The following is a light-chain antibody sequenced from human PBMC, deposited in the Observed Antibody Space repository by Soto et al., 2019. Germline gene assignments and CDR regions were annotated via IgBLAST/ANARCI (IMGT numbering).Light chain of an antibody. CDR1: QSISSW. J-gene: IGKJ1*01. V-gene: IGKV1-5*03. CDR3: QQYNSFPT. Sequence: DIQMTQSPSTLSASVGDRVTITCRASQSISSWLAWYQQKPGKAPKILIYKASSLESGGPSRFSGSGSGIECTLTISSLQPDDFATYYCQQYNSFPTFGQGTKVEIK. CDR2: KAS.